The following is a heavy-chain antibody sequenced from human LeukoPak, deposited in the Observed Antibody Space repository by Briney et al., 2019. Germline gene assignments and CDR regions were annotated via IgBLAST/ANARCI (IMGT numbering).Heavy chain of an antibody. CDR3: ASSRQQLVRHGGWFDP. D-gene: IGHD6-13*01. CDR1: GGSFSGYY. V-gene: IGHV4-34*01. J-gene: IGHJ5*02. CDR2: INHNGST. Sequence: SETLSLTCAVYGGSFSGYYWSWIRQPPEKGLEWVGEINHNGSTNSNPALKTRVTVSVDTSKNQFSLKLSSVTAADTAVCYCASSRQQLVRHGGWFDPWGQGTLVTVSS.